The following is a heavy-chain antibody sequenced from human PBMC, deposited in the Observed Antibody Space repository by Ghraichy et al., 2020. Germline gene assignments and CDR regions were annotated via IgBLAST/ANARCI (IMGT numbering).Heavy chain of an antibody. V-gene: IGHV6-1*01. CDR3: ARGTGGYYETSGYSGAFDI. J-gene: IGHJ3*02. CDR1: GDTVSSNSAA. Sequence: SQTLSLTCAISGDTVSSNSAAWNWIRQSPSRGLEWLGRTYYRSKWNNEYAPSMKSRIIINPDTSTNQFSLQLNSVIPEDTAVYYCARGTGGYYETSGYSGAFDIWGQGTVVTVSS. CDR2: TYYRSKWNN. D-gene: IGHD3-22*01.